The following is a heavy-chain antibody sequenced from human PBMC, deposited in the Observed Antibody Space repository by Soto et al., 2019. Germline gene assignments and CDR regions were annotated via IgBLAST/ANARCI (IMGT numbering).Heavy chain of an antibody. Sequence: ASVKVSCKASGYTFTGYYMHWVRQAPGQGLEWMGWINPNSGGTNYAQKFQGRVTMTRDTSISTAYMELSRLRSDNTAVYYCARVFQYYDSSGLNWFDPWGQGTLVTVSS. D-gene: IGHD3-22*01. CDR3: ARVFQYYDSSGLNWFDP. CDR2: INPNSGGT. J-gene: IGHJ5*02. V-gene: IGHV1-2*02. CDR1: GYTFTGYY.